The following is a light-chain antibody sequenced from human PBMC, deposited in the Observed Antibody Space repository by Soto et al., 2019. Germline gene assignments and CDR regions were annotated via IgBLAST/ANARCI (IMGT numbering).Light chain of an antibody. Sequence: IQMTQSPSTLSASLGDRVTITCRASQTIRSVLGWYQQKPGKAPKLLIYEVSTLQSGVPSRFSGSGSGTEFTLTISSLQPDDFATYYCQHYNSYPVAFGQGTKVDIK. CDR3: QHYNSYPVA. CDR1: QTIRSV. CDR2: EVS. V-gene: IGKV1-5*03. J-gene: IGKJ1*01.